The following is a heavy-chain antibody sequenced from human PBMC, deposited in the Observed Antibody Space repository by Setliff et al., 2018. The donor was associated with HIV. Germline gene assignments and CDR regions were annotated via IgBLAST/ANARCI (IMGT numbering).Heavy chain of an antibody. V-gene: IGHV3-30*02. CDR2: IWYDGSNK. Sequence: GVLRLSCAASGFTFSNYGMHWVRQAPGKGLEWVAIIWYDGSNKYYADSVKGRFTISRDNSKNTLFLQLNTLRPEDTAVYYCARDRGYDSASWFDPWGQGTLVTVSS. D-gene: IGHD3-10*01. CDR3: ARDRGYDSASWFDP. CDR1: GFTFSNYG. J-gene: IGHJ5*02.